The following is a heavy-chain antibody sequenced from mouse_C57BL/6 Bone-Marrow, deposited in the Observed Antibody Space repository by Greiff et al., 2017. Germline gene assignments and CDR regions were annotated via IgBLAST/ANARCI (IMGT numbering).Heavy chain of an antibody. CDR3: ARVRNYFYAMDY. Sequence: QVQLQQSGPELVKPGASVKIPCKASGYTFTDYNMDWVKQRPGHGLEWIGEILPGSGSTNYNEKFKGKATFTADTSSNTAYMQLSSLTTEDSAIYYSARVRNYFYAMDYWGQGTSVTVSS. J-gene: IGHJ4*01. CDR2: ILPGSGST. D-gene: IGHD2-1*01. CDR1: GYTFTDYN. V-gene: IGHV1-9*01.